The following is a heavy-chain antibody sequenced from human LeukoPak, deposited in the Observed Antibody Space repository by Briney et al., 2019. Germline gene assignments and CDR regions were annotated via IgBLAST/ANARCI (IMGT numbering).Heavy chain of an antibody. Sequence: LETLSLTCTVSGGSINTYWGWIRQPPGRGLEWIGHIYYSGSTKYSPSLKSRVTISVDTSKNQFSLKLSSVTAADTAVYYCARDLDDSSGNDYWGQGTLVTVSS. CDR1: GGSINTY. V-gene: IGHV4-59*12. CDR3: ARDLDDSSGNDY. D-gene: IGHD3-22*01. CDR2: IYYSGST. J-gene: IGHJ4*02.